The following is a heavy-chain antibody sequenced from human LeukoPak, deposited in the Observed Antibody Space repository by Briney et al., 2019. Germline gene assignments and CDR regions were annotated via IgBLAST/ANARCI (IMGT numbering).Heavy chain of an antibody. CDR1: GYTLTELS. CDR3: ARGAPQYYYDYSGYLDY. D-gene: IGHD3-22*01. CDR2: FDPEDGET. J-gene: IGHJ4*02. Sequence: ASVKVSCKVSGYTLTELSMHWVRQAPGKGLEWMGGFDPEDGETIYAQKFQGRVTMTEDTSTDTAYMELSSLRSDDTAVYFCARGAPQYYYDYSGYLDYWGQGTLVTVSS. V-gene: IGHV1-24*01.